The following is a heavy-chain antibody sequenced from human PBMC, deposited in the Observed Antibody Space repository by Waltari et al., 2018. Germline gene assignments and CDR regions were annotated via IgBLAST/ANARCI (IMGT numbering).Heavy chain of an antibody. D-gene: IGHD2-21*01. J-gene: IGHJ3*02. V-gene: IGHV6-1*01. CDR3: TRGIHSSFDI. CDR2: TYYRSKWFN. Sequence: QVQLQQSGPGLVKPSQTLSLTCAISGDSISSNSVAWNWIRQSPSGGLEWLGRTYYRSKWFNDYAVSVKSRITISPDTSKNQVSLQLSSLTPEDTAVYYCTRGIHSSFDIWGQGTMVTVSS. CDR1: GDSISSNSVA.